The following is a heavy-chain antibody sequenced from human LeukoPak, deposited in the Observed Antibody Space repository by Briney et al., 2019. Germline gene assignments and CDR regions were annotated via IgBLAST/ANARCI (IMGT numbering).Heavy chain of an antibody. D-gene: IGHD5-18*01. CDR3: ARGYSYGAKYNWFDP. V-gene: IGHV4-61*02. Sequence: KSSETLSLTCTVSGGSISSGSYYWSWIRQPAGKGLGWIGRIYTSGSTNYNPSLKSRVTISVDTSKNQFSLKLSSVTAADTAVYYCARGYSYGAKYNWFDPWGQGTLVTVSS. CDR2: IYTSGST. J-gene: IGHJ5*02. CDR1: GGSISSGSYY.